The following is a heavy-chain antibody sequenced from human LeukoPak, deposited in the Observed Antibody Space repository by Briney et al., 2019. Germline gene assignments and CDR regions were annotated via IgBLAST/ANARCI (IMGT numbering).Heavy chain of an antibody. CDR3: VRLGTYGGYRSYYHYYYMDV. CDR2: IYPGDSDT. Sequence: GESLKISCKGSGYYFIDNWIGWVRQMPGKGLEWMGIIYPGDSDTIYSPSFQGQVTISVDKSISTAFLQWSRLKAADTAMYYCVRLGTYGGYRSYYHYYYMDVWGKGTTVTVSS. V-gene: IGHV5-51*01. CDR1: GYYFIDNW. J-gene: IGHJ6*03. D-gene: IGHD4-23*01.